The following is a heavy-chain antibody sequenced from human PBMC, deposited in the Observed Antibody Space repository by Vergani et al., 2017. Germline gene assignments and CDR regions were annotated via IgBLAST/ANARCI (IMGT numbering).Heavy chain of an antibody. CDR2: ISGSGGST. Sequence: EVQLLESGGGLVQPGGSLRLSCAASGFTFSSYAMSWARQAPGKRLEWVSAISGSGGSTYYADSVKGRFTISRDNSKNTLYLQMNSLRAEDTAVYYCVRDQVTMLRGSDALDIWGQGTMVTVSS. J-gene: IGHJ3*02. D-gene: IGHD3-10*01. CDR1: GFTFSSYA. CDR3: VRDQVTMLRGSDALDI. V-gene: IGHV3-23*01.